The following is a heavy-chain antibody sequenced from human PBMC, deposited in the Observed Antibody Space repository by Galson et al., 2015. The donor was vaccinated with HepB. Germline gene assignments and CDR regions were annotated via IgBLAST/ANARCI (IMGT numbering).Heavy chain of an antibody. J-gene: IGHJ4*02. CDR2: IKSKTDGGTT. CDR1: GFTFSNAW. CDR3: TTLIGGVSYGSGSYNSDY. Sequence: SLRLSCAASGFTFSNAWMSWVRQAPGKGLEWVGRIKSKTDGGTTDYAAPVKGRFTISRDDSKNTLYLQMNSLKTEDTAVYYCTTLIGGVSYGSGSYNSDYWGQGTLVTVSS. V-gene: IGHV3-15*01. D-gene: IGHD3-10*01.